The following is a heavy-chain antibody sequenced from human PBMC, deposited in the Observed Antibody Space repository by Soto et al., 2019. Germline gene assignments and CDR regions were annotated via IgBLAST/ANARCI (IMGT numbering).Heavy chain of an antibody. J-gene: IGHJ6*02. CDR2: INSDGSST. D-gene: IGHD6-13*01. CDR1: GFTFSSYW. V-gene: IGHV3-74*01. Sequence: GGSLRLSCAASGFTFSSYWMHWVRQAPGKGLVWVSRINSDGSSTSYADSVKGRFTISRDNAKNSLYLQMNSLRDEDTAVYYCVRGNIAYSCINTRPCGMDVWGQGTTVTVS. CDR3: VRGNIAYSCINTRPCGMDV.